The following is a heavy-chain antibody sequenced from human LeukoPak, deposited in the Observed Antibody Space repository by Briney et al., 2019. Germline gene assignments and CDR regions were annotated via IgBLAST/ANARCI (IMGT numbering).Heavy chain of an antibody. CDR3: AKDKIVDFGYFDN. V-gene: IGHV3-23*01. CDR2: ITGGVHGT. D-gene: IGHD2-15*01. CDR1: GGSISSSNYY. Sequence: ETLSLTCTVSGGSISSSNYYWGWIRQAPGKGLEWVSGITGGVHGTVYADSVRGRFTISRDNSKNMLYLQMNSLRVDDTAVYYCAKDKIVDFGYFDNWGQGTLVTVSS. J-gene: IGHJ4*02.